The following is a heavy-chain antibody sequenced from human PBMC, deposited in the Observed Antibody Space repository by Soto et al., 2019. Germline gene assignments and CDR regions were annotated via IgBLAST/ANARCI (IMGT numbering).Heavy chain of an antibody. V-gene: IGHV4-59*13. CDR3: ARGAIAAHAFDS. Sequence: SEPLSLTCTVSGDSISRYYWSWIRQHPGKELEWIGYIYYSGSTNYNPSLKSRVTISADTSKNQFSLKLRSVTAADTAVYYCARGAIAAHAFDSWGQGTLVTVSS. J-gene: IGHJ4*02. CDR2: IYYSGST. D-gene: IGHD6-13*01. CDR1: GDSISRYY.